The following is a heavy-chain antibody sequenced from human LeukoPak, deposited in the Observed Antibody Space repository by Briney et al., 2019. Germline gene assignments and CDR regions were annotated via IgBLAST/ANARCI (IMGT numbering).Heavy chain of an antibody. D-gene: IGHD3-22*01. CDR3: ARDYYDSSGYFNLFDY. J-gene: IGHJ4*02. CDR2: ISSSSSYI. CDR1: GFTFSSYS. Sequence: GGSLRLSCAASGFTFSSYSMNWVRQAPGKGLEWVSSISSSSSYIYYADSVKGRFTISRDNAKNSLYLQMNSLRAEDTAVYYCARDYYDSSGYFNLFDYWGQGTLVTVSS. V-gene: IGHV3-21*01.